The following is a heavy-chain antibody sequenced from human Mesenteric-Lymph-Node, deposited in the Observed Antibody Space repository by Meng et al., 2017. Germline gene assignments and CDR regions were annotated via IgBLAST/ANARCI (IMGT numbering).Heavy chain of an antibody. D-gene: IGHD2-2*01. V-gene: IGHV1-46*03. J-gene: IGHJ5*02. CDR3: ARDGCRTATCSAGGNWFDP. CDR2: INPSSGGT. Sequence: QVHLVQSRAEVKKPGASVKVSCKASGYTFTTYYMPWVRQAPGRGLEWMGIINPSSGGTTYAQKCRGRVTMTRDTSTSTVYMELSSLRSDDTAVYVCARDGCRTATCSAGGNWFDPWGQGTLVTVSS. CDR1: GYTFTTYY.